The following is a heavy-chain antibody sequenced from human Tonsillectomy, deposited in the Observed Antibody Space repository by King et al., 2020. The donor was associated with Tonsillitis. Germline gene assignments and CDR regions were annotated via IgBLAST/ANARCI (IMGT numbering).Heavy chain of an antibody. Sequence: QLVQSGAEVKKPGASVKVSSKASGYTFSSYGISWVRQAPGQGLEWMGWITIYNGNTNYAQEFQGRVTMTTDTSTSTAYLDLRSLRSDDTAVYYCARADSVVRGFWFDYWGQGTLVTVSS. J-gene: IGHJ4*02. V-gene: IGHV1-18*01. CDR2: ITIYNGNT. D-gene: IGHD3-10*01. CDR1: GYTFSSYG. CDR3: ARADSVVRGFWFDY.